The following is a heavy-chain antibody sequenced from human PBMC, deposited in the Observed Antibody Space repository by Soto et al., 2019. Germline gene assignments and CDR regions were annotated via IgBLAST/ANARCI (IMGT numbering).Heavy chain of an antibody. CDR3: ARDKITGLFDY. D-gene: IGHD2-8*02. V-gene: IGHV4-34*01. CDR1: GASVRPYS. Sequence: PSETLSLTCTVSGASVRPYSWTWIRQPPGKALQWIGQINHSGSANYNPSLKSRVTISVHTSNSQFSLELSSVTAADTAVYYCARDKITGLFDYWGQGTLVTVSS. CDR2: INHSGSA. J-gene: IGHJ4*02.